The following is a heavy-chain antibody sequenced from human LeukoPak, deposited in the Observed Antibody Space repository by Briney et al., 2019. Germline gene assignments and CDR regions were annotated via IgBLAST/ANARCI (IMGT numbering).Heavy chain of an antibody. V-gene: IGHV4-38-2*02. D-gene: IGHD3-22*01. J-gene: IGHJ4*02. CDR3: ARDYYDSSGYTDY. Sequence: SETLSLTCTVSGYSISSAYYWGWIRQPPGKGLEWIGSIYHRGSTYYNPSLKSRVTISVDTSKNQFSLKLSSVTAADTAVYYCARDYYDSSGYTDYWGQGTLVTVSS. CDR2: IYHRGST. CDR1: GYSISSAYY.